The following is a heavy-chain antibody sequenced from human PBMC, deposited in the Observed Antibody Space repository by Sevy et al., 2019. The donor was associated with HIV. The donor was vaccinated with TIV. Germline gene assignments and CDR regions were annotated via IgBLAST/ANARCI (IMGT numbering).Heavy chain of an antibody. V-gene: IGHV3-21*01. CDR2: ISSSSSYI. CDR3: ARVVAYCSGGSCFAGYYYGMDV. D-gene: IGHD2-15*01. J-gene: IGHJ6*02. Sequence: GGSLRLSCAASGFTFSSYNMNWVRQAPGKGLEWVSSISSSSSYIYYADSVKGRFTISRDNAKDSLYLQMNTLRAEDTAGYYCARVVAYCSGGSCFAGYYYGMDVWGQGTTVTVSS. CDR1: GFTFSSYN.